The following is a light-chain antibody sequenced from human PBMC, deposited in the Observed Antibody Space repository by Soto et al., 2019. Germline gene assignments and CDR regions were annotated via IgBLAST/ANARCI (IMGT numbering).Light chain of an antibody. J-gene: IGKJ1*01. CDR1: QTVRNNY. V-gene: IGKV3-20*01. Sequence: EFVFTQSPCTLSLSPGERATLSCRASQTVRNNYLAWYQQKPGQAPRLLIYGASNRATGIPDRFSGSGSGTDFTLTISRLEPEDFAVYYCQQYGSSPRTFGQGTKVDIK. CDR2: GAS. CDR3: QQYGSSPRT.